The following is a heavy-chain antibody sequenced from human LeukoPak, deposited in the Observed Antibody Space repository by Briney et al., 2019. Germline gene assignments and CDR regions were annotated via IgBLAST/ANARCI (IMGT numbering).Heavy chain of an antibody. V-gene: IGHV3-23*01. CDR3: AKCARVDWLPFDY. CDR1: GXTFSNYA. J-gene: IGHJ4*02. Sequence: PGGSLRLSWAASGXTFSNYALSWVRQAPGQGLEWVSGIGGSGGSTYYADSVNGRFTISRDNSKNTLYLQMNSLRGEDTAVYYCAKCARVDWLPFDYWGQGTLVTVSS. CDR2: IGGSGGST. D-gene: IGHD3-9*01.